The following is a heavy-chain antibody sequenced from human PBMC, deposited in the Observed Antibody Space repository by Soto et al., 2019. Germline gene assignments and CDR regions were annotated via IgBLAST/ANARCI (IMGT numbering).Heavy chain of an antibody. CDR1: GGSISSSSYY. V-gene: IGHV4-39*07. CDR3: ARVTDYYDSSGYYSWFDP. CDR2: IYYSGST. Sequence: SETLSLTCTVSGGSISSSSYYWGWIRQPPGKGLEWIGSIYYSGSTYYNPSLKSRVTISVDTSKNQFSLKLSSVTAADTAVYYCARVTDYYDSSGYYSWFDPWGQGTLVTVSS. J-gene: IGHJ5*02. D-gene: IGHD3-22*01.